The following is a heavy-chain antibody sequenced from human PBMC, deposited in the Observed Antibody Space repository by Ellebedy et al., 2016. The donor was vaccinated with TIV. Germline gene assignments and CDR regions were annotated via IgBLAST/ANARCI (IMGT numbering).Heavy chain of an antibody. Sequence: GESLKISCKGSGYSFTSYWIGWVRQMPGKGLEWMGIIYPGDSDTRYSPSFQGRVTISADKSNTTAYLQWASLKASDSGMYYCARLRGHDFDFWGQGTLVTVSS. V-gene: IGHV5-51*01. CDR2: IYPGDSDT. CDR1: GYSFTSYW. CDR3: ARLRGHDFDF. J-gene: IGHJ4*02. D-gene: IGHD6-25*01.